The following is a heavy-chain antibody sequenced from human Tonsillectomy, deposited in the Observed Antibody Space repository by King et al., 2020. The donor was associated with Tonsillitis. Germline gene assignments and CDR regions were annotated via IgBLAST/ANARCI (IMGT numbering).Heavy chain of an antibody. CDR2: ISYDGSNN. CDR1: GFTFSTYG. CDR3: AKEEWDIRSTMPGENEYFFDY. V-gene: IGHV3-30*18. J-gene: IGHJ4*02. Sequence: VQLVESGGGVVQPGRSLRLSCAASGFTFSTYGMHWVRQAPGKGLEWVAVISYDGSNNHYAHSVKGRFTISRDNSKNTLSLQMNGLRAEDTAVYYCAKEEWDIRSTMPGENEYFFDYWGQGTLVTGSS. D-gene: IGHD5/OR15-5a*01.